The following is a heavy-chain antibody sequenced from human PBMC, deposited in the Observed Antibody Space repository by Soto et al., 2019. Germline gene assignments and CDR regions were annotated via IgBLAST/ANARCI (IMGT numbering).Heavy chain of an antibody. CDR3: AIYYSSSSPHYYYGMDV. D-gene: IGHD6-6*01. J-gene: IGHJ6*02. V-gene: IGHV4-30-4*01. CDR2: IYYSGST. Sequence: SETLSLTCTVSGGSISSGDYYWSWIRQPPGKGLEWIGYIYYSGSTYYNPSLKSRVTISVDTSKNQFSLKLSSVTAADTAVYYCAIYYSSSSPHYYYGMDVWGQGTTVTVSS. CDR1: GGSISSGDYY.